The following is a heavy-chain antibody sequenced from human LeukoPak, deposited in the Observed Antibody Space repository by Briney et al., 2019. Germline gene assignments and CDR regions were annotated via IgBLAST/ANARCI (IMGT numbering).Heavy chain of an antibody. CDR3: AKEQYSSSWYPSFDY. J-gene: IGHJ4*02. CDR2: IRYDGSNK. D-gene: IGHD6-13*01. V-gene: IGHV3-30*02. CDR1: GFTFSSYG. Sequence: GGSLRLSCAASGFTFSSYGMHWVRQAPGKGLESVAFIRYDGSNKYYADSVKGRFTISRDNSKNTLYLQMNSLRAEDTAVYYCAKEQYSSSWYPSFDYWGQGTLVTVSS.